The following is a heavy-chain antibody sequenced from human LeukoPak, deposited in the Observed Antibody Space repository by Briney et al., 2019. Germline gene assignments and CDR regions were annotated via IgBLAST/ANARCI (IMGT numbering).Heavy chain of an antibody. J-gene: IGHJ6*02. D-gene: IGHD3-22*01. Sequence: GGPLRLSCAASGFSFNIHSMNWVRQAPGKGLEWISYISSSSSTTYYADSMKGRFTISRDNAKNSLYLQVSSLREEDTAVYYCARGSNGHYDSSGYYSLSIGLDVWGQGTTVTVSS. CDR3: ARGSNGHYDSSGYYSLSIGLDV. V-gene: IGHV3-48*02. CDR2: ISSSSSTT. CDR1: GFSFNIHS.